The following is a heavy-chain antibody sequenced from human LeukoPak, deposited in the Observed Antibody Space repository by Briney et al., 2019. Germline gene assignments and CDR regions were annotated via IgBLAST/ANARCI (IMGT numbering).Heavy chain of an antibody. J-gene: IGHJ4*02. CDR3: ARGRYDFWSGYYEGDYFDY. D-gene: IGHD3-3*01. Sequence: GGSLRLSCAASGFTFSDYYMSWIRQAPGKGLGWVSYMSSSGSTIYYADSVKGRFTISRDNAKNSLYLQMNSLRAEDTAVYYCARGRYDFWSGYYEGDYFDYWGQGTLVTVSS. V-gene: IGHV3-11*04. CDR1: GFTFSDYY. CDR2: MSSSGSTI.